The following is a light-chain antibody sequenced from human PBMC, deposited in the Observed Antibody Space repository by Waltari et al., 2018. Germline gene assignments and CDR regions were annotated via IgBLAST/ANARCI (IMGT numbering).Light chain of an antibody. V-gene: IGLV1-40*01. CDR2: TNE. CDR1: SSNIGAGYA. J-gene: IGLJ1*01. CDR3: QTSDSSLSLFV. Sequence: QPVLTQPPSVSGAPGQTVTISCTGSSSNIGAGYAVHWYQQLPGTAPKLLIYTNENRPSGVPDRFSGSKFGTSASLTITGLQAEDEAEYYCQTSDSSLSLFVFGTGTMVTVL.